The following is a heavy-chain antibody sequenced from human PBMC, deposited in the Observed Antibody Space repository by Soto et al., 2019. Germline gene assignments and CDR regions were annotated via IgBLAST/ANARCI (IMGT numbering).Heavy chain of an antibody. CDR2: IIPIFGTA. D-gene: IGHD3-10*01. CDR1: GGTFSSYA. CDR3: ARPVSEFDGMDV. J-gene: IGHJ6*02. V-gene: IGHV1-69*13. Sequence: ASVKVSCKASGGTFSSYAISWVRQAPGQGLEWMGGIIPIFGTANYAQKFQGRVTITADESTSTAYMELSSLRSEDTAAYYCARPVSEFDGMDVWGQGTTVTVSS.